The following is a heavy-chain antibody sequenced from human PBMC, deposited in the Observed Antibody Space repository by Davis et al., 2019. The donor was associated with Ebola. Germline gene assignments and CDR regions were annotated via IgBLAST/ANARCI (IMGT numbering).Heavy chain of an antibody. CDR2: ISAYNGNT. Sequence: ASVKVSCNASGYTFTSYGISWVRQAPGQGLEWMGWISAYNGNTNYAQKLQGRVTMTTDTSTSTAYMELRSLRSDDTAVYYCARVELLWFGELSWFDPWGQGTLVTVSS. J-gene: IGHJ5*02. D-gene: IGHD3-10*01. CDR3: ARVELLWFGELSWFDP. V-gene: IGHV1-18*04. CDR1: GYTFTSYG.